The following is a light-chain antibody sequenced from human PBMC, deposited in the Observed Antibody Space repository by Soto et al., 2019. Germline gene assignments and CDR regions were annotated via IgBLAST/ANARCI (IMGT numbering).Light chain of an antibody. CDR3: QQYGTSRT. V-gene: IGKV3-20*01. CDR1: QSLSSTY. Sequence: EIVLTQSPGILSLSPGGRATLSCRASQSLSSTYLSWYQQKPGQAPRLLIYGASSRATDIPDRFSGSGSGTDFALTISRLEPEDSAVYCCQQYGTSRTFGQGTKVDIK. CDR2: GAS. J-gene: IGKJ1*01.